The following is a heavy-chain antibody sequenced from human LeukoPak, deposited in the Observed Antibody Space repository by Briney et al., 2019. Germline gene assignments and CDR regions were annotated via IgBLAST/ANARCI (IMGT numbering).Heavy chain of an antibody. J-gene: IGHJ4*02. V-gene: IGHV3-23*01. CDR2: ISGSGGST. CDR1: GFTFSTYG. CDR3: AKGTNYYDSSGYYYALLGYFDY. Sequence: GGSLRLSCAASGFTFSTYGMSWVRQVPGKGLEWVSGISGSGGSTYYADSVKGRFTISRDNSKNTLYLQMNSLRAEDTAVYYCAKGTNYYDSSGYYYALLGYFDYWGQGTLVTVSS. D-gene: IGHD3-22*01.